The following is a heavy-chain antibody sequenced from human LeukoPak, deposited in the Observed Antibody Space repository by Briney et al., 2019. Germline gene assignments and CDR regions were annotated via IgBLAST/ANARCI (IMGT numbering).Heavy chain of an antibody. J-gene: IGHJ4*02. CDR2: IKEDGSEK. CDR1: GFTLSSYW. V-gene: IGHV3-7*01. CDR3: ARDVRSGWYRDYFDY. Sequence: GGSLRLSCAAPGFTLSSYWMSWVRQAPGKGLEWVANIKEDGSEKYYVDSVKGRFTISRDNAKNSLYLQMNSLRAEDTAVYYCARDVRSGWYRDYFDYWGQGTLVTVSS. D-gene: IGHD6-19*01.